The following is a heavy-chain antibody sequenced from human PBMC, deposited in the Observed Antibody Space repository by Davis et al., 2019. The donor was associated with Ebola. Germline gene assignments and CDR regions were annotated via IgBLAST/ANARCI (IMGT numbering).Heavy chain of an antibody. J-gene: IGHJ3*02. CDR2: TYYKSTWLN. V-gene: IGHV6-1*01. Sequence: HSQTLSLTCVISGDSVSSAGWNWIRQSPSRGLEWLGRTYYKSTWLNDYAVSVKSRITINPDTSKNQISLHLNSVTPEDTAVYYCARGWLRTGLDIWGQGTMVIVSS. CDR3: ARGWLRTGLDI. D-gene: IGHD5-24*01. CDR1: GDSVSSAG.